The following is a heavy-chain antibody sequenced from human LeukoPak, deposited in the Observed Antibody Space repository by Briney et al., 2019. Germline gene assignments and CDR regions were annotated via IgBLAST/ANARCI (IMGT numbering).Heavy chain of an antibody. CDR1: GITVSSNY. CDR2: IYSGGST. Sequence: GGSLRLSCAASGITVSSNYMSWVRQAPGKGLEWVSVIYSGGSTYYADSVKGRFTISRDNSKNTLYLQMNSLRAEDTAVYYCARDVYSSGWYLPDYWGQGTLVTVSS. D-gene: IGHD6-19*01. J-gene: IGHJ4*02. CDR3: ARDVYSSGWYLPDY. V-gene: IGHV3-53*01.